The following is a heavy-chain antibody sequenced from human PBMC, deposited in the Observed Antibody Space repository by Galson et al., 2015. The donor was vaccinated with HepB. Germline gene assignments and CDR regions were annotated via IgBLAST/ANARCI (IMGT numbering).Heavy chain of an antibody. CDR3: AREFCSGGSCYSNGPFDY. CDR2: ISCDGSNK. Sequence: SLRLSCAASGFTFSGYAMHWVRQAPGKELEWVAVISCDGSNKYYADSVKGRFTISRDNSKNTLYLQMNSLRAEDTAVYYCAREFCSGGSCYSNGPFDYWGQGTLVTVSS. CDR1: GFTFSGYA. V-gene: IGHV3-30-3*01. D-gene: IGHD2-15*01. J-gene: IGHJ4*02.